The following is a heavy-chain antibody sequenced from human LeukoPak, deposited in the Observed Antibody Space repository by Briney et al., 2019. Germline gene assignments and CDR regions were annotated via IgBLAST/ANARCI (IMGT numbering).Heavy chain of an antibody. CDR3: ARGGAIGGYYMDV. J-gene: IGHJ6*03. D-gene: IGHD2-2*02. V-gene: IGHV1-69*05. Sequence: PVKVSCKAPGGTFSSYAISWVRQAPGQGLEWMGRIIPIFGTANYAQKFQGRVTTTTDESTSTAYMELSSLRSEDTAVYYCARGGAIGGYYMDVGGKGTTVTVSS. CDR1: GGTFSSYA. CDR2: IIPIFGTA.